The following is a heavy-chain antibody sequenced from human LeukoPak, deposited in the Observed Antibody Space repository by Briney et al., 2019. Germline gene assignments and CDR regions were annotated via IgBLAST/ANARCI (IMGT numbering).Heavy chain of an antibody. Sequence: KPSQTLSLTCAVSGGSISSGGYSWSWIRQPPGKGLEWIGEINHSGVTNYNPSLKSRVTTSGDTSKNQFSLKLSSVTAADTAVYYCARAPIIYSSSRGGVFDMWGRGTMVTVSS. CDR3: ARAPIIYSSSRGGVFDM. V-gene: IGHV4-30-2*01. D-gene: IGHD2-2*01. CDR1: GGSISSGGYS. CDR2: INHSGVT. J-gene: IGHJ3*02.